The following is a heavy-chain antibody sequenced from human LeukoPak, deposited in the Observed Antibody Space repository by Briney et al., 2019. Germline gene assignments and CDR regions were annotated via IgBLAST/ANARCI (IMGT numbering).Heavy chain of an antibody. CDR3: AKRYYDILTGDYGMDV. CDR2: ISYDGSNK. Sequence: PGRSLRLSCAASGFTFSSFGMHWVRQAPGKGLEWVAVISYDGSNKYYADSVKGRFTISRDNSKNTLYLQMNSLRAEDTAVYYCAKRYYDILTGDYGMDVWGQGTTVTVSS. J-gene: IGHJ6*02. V-gene: IGHV3-30*18. D-gene: IGHD3-9*01. CDR1: GFTFSSFG.